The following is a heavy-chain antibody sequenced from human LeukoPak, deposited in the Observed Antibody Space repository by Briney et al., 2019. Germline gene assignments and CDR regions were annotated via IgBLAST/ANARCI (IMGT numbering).Heavy chain of an antibody. Sequence: GGSLRLSCAASGFIFKNYAMAWVRQPPGKGLEWVSVSSGSGTHTYYADSVKGRFTISRDNAKNSLYLQMNSLRAEDTAVYYCARYVSYDFWSGYQIYYYYYYMDVWGKGTTVTVSS. V-gene: IGHV3-21*01. D-gene: IGHD3-3*01. CDR1: GFIFKNYA. CDR2: SSGSGTHT. CDR3: ARYVSYDFWSGYQIYYYYYYMDV. J-gene: IGHJ6*03.